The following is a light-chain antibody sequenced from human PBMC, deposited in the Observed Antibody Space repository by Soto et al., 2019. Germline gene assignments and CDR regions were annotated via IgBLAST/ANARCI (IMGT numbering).Light chain of an antibody. V-gene: IGKV3-20*01. J-gene: IGKJ4*01. CDR2: DAS. Sequence: EFVLTQSPGTLSLSPGERATLSCRASQTVRNNYLAWYQQKPGQAHRLLIYDASSRATGIPDRFSGGGSGTDITLTISRLEPEDCAVYYWQQFSSYPRTVGRGTKV. CDR1: QTVRNNY. CDR3: QQFSSYPRT.